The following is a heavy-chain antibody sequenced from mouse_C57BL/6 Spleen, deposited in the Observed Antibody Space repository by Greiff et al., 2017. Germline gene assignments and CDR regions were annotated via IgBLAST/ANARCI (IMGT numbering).Heavy chain of an antibody. CDR2: IDPEDGET. CDR3: ARRGNPFDD. CDR1: GFNIKDYY. J-gene: IGHJ2*01. D-gene: IGHD2-1*01. Sequence: EVQLQQSGAELVKPGASVKLSCTASGFNIKDYYMHWVKQRPEQGLEWIGRIDPEDGETKYATKFQGKATITADTSTNTAYLQLSSLTSGDTAVYYCARRGNPFDDWGKGTTLTVAS. V-gene: IGHV14-2*01.